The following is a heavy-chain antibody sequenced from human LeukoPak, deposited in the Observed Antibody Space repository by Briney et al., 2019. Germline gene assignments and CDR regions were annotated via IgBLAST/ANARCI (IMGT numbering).Heavy chain of an antibody. CDR2: ISSSSSYI. CDR3: ARDRRGLYSNYDDY. J-gene: IGHJ4*02. V-gene: IGHV3-21*01. Sequence: GGSLRLSCAASGFTFSSYSMNWVRQASGKGLEWVSSISSSSSYIYYADSVKGRFTISRDNAKNSLYLQMNSLRAEDTAVYYCARDRRGLYSNYDDYWGQGTLVTVSS. CDR1: GFTFSSYS. D-gene: IGHD4-11*01.